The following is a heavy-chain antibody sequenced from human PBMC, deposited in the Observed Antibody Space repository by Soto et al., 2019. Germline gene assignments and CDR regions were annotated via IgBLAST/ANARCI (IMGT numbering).Heavy chain of an antibody. CDR2: IYWDDDK. J-gene: IGHJ4*02. CDR3: AHRPSYCSGGSCYSGFDY. D-gene: IGHD2-15*01. Sequence: SGPTLVDPTQTLTLTCTFSGFSLSTSGVGVGWTRQPPGKALEWLALIYWDDDKRYSPSLKSRLTITKDTSKNQVVLTMTNMDPVDTATYYCAHRPSYCSGGSCYSGFDYWGLGTLVTVSS. V-gene: IGHV2-5*02. CDR1: GFSLSTSGVG.